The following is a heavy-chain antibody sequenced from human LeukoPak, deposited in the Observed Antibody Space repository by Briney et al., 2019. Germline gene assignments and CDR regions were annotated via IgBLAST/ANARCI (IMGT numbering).Heavy chain of an antibody. CDR2: ISSSSSTT. CDR3: ARISTSKTVVSPDFDY. CDR1: GFTFSSYS. Sequence: GGSLRLSCAASGFTFSSYSMNWVRQAPGKGLEWVSYISSSSSTTYYAGSVKGRFTISRDNAKNSLYLQMNSLRDEDTAVYYCARISTSKTVVSPDFDYWGQGTLVTVSS. J-gene: IGHJ4*02. V-gene: IGHV3-48*02. D-gene: IGHD4-23*01.